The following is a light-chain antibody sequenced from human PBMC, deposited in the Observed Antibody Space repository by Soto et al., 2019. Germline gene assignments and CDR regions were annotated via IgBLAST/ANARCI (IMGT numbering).Light chain of an antibody. Sequence: QSALAQPGSVSGSPGQSITISCTGTSSDVGGYKYVSWYQQHPGKAPKLMIYEVSNRPSGVSNRFSGSKSGNMASLTISGLQAEDEADYYCSSYTSSSPCVFGTGTKVTVL. CDR2: EVS. J-gene: IGLJ1*01. V-gene: IGLV2-14*01. CDR1: SSDVGGYKY. CDR3: SSYTSSSPCV.